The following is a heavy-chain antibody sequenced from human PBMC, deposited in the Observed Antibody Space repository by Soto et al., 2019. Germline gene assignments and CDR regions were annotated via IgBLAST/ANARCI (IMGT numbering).Heavy chain of an antibody. V-gene: IGHV3-15*07. CDR1: GFTFSNAW. D-gene: IGHD3-22*01. CDR3: TTDIILSYYDSSVKSVGYFDY. CDR2: IKRKTDGGTT. J-gene: IGHJ4*02. Sequence: EVQLVESGGGLVKPGGSLRLSCAASGFTFSNAWMNWVRQAPGKGLEWVGRIKRKTDGGTTDYAAPVKGRFTISRDESKNTLYLKMNRLKTEDTVVYYCTTDIILSYYDSSVKSVGYFDYWGQGTLVTVSS.